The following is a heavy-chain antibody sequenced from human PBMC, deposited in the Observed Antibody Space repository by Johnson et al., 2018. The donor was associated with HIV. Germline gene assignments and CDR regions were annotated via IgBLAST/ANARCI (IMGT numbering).Heavy chain of an antibody. CDR3: ARVAADRSGYYRDAFDL. CDR1: GFTFSTYD. D-gene: IGHD3-3*01. V-gene: IGHV3-13*01. Sequence: VQLVESGGGVVRPGESLRLSCAASGFTFSTYDMHWVRQTTGKGLEWVSAIGAAGDTYYADSVKGRFTISRENAKNSLYLQMNTLRAGDTALYYCARVAADRSGYYRDAFDLWGQGTLVTVSS. J-gene: IGHJ3*01. CDR2: IGAAGDT.